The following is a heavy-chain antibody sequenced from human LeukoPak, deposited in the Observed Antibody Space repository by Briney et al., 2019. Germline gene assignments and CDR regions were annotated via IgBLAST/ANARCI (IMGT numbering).Heavy chain of an antibody. V-gene: IGHV3-23*01. CDR3: ARDILVVAAYYFGY. CDR1: GFTFSSYA. D-gene: IGHD2-15*01. J-gene: IGHJ4*02. Sequence: PGGSLRLSCAASGFTFSSYAMSWVRQAPGKGLEWVSAISGSGGSTYYADSEKGRFTISRDNSKNTLYLQMNSLRAEDTAVYYCARDILVVAAYYFGYWGQGTLVTVSS. CDR2: ISGSGGST.